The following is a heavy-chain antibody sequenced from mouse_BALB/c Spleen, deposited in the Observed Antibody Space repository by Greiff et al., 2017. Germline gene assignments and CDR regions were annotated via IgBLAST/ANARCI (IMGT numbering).Heavy chain of an antibody. Sequence: EVKLVESGPSLVKPSQTLSLTCSVTGDSITSGYWHWIRKFPGNKLEYMGYISYSGSTYYNPSLKSRISITRDTSKNQYYLQLNSVTTEDTATYYCARDGLFGNSFDYWGQGTTLTVSS. J-gene: IGHJ2*01. CDR3: ARDGLFGNSFDY. D-gene: IGHD2-1*01. CDR2: ISYSGST. CDR1: GDSITSGY. V-gene: IGHV3-8*02.